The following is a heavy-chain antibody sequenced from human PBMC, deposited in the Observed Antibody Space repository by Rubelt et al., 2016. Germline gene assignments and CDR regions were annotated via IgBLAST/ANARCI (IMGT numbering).Heavy chain of an antibody. CDR3: ARPYTTSSRNWFDP. J-gene: IGHJ5*02. V-gene: IGHV5-10-1*01. CDR1: GYSFSSYW. D-gene: IGHD6-6*01. CDR2: IDPSDSYT. Sequence: NTGESLKISCKGSGYSFSSYWIAWVRQMPGKGLEWMGRIDPSDSYTNYSPSFQGHVIISADKSINTAYLQWSSLKASDTAMYYCARPYTTSSRNWFDPWGQGTLVTVSS.